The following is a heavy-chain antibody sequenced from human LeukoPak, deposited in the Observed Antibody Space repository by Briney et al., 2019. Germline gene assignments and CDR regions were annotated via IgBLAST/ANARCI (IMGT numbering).Heavy chain of an antibody. J-gene: IGHJ4*02. V-gene: IGHV1-69*13. CDR3: ARGPITMVWGVISHFDY. CDR1: GGTFSSYA. Sequence: GASVKVSCKASGGTFSSYAISWVRQAPGQGLEWMGGIIPIFGTANYAQKFQGRVTITADESTSTAYMELSSLRSEDTAVYYCARGPITMVWGVISHFDYWGQGTLVTVSS. CDR2: IIPIFGTA. D-gene: IGHD3-10*01.